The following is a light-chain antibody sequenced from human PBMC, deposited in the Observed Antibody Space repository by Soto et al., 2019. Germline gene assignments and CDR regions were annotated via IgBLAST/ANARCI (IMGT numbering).Light chain of an antibody. J-gene: IGLJ1*01. V-gene: IGLV1-40*01. CDR1: SSNIGAGCD. CDR3: QSFDSALSAYV. Sequence: QSVLTQPPSVSGAPVQRVAMSCAGSSSNIGAGCDLHWYQHLPGTAPKLLIYDDNNRPSGVPDRFSGSRSGTSASLAITGLQAEDEADYYCQSFDSALSAYVFGTGTKVTVL. CDR2: DDN.